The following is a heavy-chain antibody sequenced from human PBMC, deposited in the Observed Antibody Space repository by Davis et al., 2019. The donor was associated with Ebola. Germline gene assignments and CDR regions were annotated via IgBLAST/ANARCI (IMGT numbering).Heavy chain of an antibody. D-gene: IGHD6-6*01. CDR2: IYYSGST. CDR3: ARVRIAARPIDY. J-gene: IGHJ4*02. Sequence: PSETLSLTCTVSGGSISSHYWSWIRQPPGKGLEWIGYIYYSGSTNYNPSLKSRVTMSVDTSKNQFSLKLSSVTAADTAVYYCARVRIAARPIDYWGQGTLVTVSS. CDR1: GGSISSHY. V-gene: IGHV4-59*11.